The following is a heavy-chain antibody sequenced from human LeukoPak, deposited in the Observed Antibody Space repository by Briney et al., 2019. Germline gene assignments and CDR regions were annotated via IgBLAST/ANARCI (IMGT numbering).Heavy chain of an antibody. CDR1: GFTFSSYA. CDR2: ISGSGGST. CDR3: ARDEDGDYEVS. J-gene: IGHJ5*02. Sequence: GGSLRLSCAASGFTFSSYAMSWVRQAPGKGLEWVSAISGSGGSTYYADSVKGRFTISRDNSKNTLYLQVNSLRAEDTAVYYCARDEDGDYEVSWGQGTLVTVSS. V-gene: IGHV3-23*01. D-gene: IGHD4-17*01.